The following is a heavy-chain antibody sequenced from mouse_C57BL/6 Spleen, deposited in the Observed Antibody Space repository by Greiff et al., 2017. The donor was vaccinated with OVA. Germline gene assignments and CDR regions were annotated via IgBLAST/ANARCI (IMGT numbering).Heavy chain of an antibody. D-gene: IGHD1-1*02. Sequence: EVKVEESGGGLVQPKGSLKLSCAASGFSFNTSAMNWVRQAPGKGLEWVARIRSKSNHYATYYADSVKDRFTISRDDSESMLYLQMNNLKTEDTAMYYCVRQGWDYFDDWGQGTTLTVSS. CDR1: GFSFNTSA. CDR2: IRSKSNHYAT. V-gene: IGHV10-1*01. J-gene: IGHJ2*01. CDR3: VRQGWDYFDD.